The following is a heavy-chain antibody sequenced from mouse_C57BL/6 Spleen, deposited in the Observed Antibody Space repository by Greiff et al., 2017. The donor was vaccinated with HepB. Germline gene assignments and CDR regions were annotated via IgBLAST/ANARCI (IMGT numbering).Heavy chain of an antibody. V-gene: IGHV1-9*01. J-gene: IGHJ1*03. CDR2: ILPGSGST. CDR1: GYTFTGYW. D-gene: IGHD1-1*01. CDR3: ARRDYYGTGGYFDV. Sequence: QVQLQQSGAELMKPGASVKLSCKATGYTFTGYWIEWVKQRPGHGLEWIGEILPGSGSTNYNEKLKGKATFTADTSSNTAYMQLSSLTNEDSAIYYCARRDYYGTGGYFDVWGTGTTVTVSS.